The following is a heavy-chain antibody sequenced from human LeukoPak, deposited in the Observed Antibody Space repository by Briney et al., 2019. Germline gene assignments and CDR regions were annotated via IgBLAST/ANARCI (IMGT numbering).Heavy chain of an antibody. Sequence: GGSLRLSCAASGFIFNKHAMSWVRQAPGKGLEWVSGLSGSGGSTDYADSVKGRFTVSRDNSKNTLFLQMNSLRAEDTAVYYCARGVVDLAYWGQGTLVTVSS. V-gene: IGHV3-23*01. CDR1: GFIFNKHA. J-gene: IGHJ4*02. CDR3: ARGVVDLAY. D-gene: IGHD5-24*01. CDR2: LSGSGGST.